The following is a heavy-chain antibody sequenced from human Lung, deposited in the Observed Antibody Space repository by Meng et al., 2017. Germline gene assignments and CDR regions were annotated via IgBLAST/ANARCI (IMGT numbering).Heavy chain of an antibody. V-gene: IGHV1-18*04. Sequence: QVQLVQSGAEVKKPGASVKVSCKTSGYTFTSHGISWVRQAPGQGLEWTGWISAHSGNTNYAQKIKGRVTMTTDTATSTVYMELRSLRPDDTAVYYCARGPYYYYDTTGYYNWFDPWGQGTLVTVSS. CDR1: GYTFTSHG. D-gene: IGHD3-22*01. J-gene: IGHJ5*02. CDR3: ARGPYYYYDTTGYYNWFDP. CDR2: ISAHSGNT.